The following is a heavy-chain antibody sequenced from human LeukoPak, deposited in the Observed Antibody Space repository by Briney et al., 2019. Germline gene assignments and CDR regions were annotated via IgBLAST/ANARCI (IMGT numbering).Heavy chain of an antibody. CDR2: ISGSGGST. D-gene: IGHD3-10*01. J-gene: IGHJ4*02. V-gene: IGHV3-23*01. Sequence: TGGSLRLSCAASGFTFSSSAMNWVRQAPGKGLEWVSAISGSGGSTYYADSVKGRFTISRDNSKNTLYLQMNSLRAEDTAVYYCAKDGGSGSYYPHWGQGTLVTVSS. CDR3: AKDGGSGSYYPH. CDR1: GFTFSSSA.